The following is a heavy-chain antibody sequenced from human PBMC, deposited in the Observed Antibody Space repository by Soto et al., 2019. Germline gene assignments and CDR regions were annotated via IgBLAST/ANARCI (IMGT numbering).Heavy chain of an antibody. V-gene: IGHV3-23*01. CDR1: GFTFSSYA. Sequence: EVQLLESGGGLVQPGGSLRLSCAASGFTFSSYAMSWVRQAPGKGLEWVSTISGSGDSTYYADSVRGRFTISRDNSKNTRYLQMNSLRAEDTAVYYCAKETLGYCSSGSCRIDYWGQGTLVTVSS. D-gene: IGHD2-15*01. J-gene: IGHJ4*02. CDR2: ISGSGDST. CDR3: AKETLGYCSSGSCRIDY.